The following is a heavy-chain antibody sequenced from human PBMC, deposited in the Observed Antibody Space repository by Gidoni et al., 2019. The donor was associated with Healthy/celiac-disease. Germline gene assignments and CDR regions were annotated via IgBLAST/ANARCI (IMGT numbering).Heavy chain of an antibody. V-gene: IGHV4-38-2*02. Sequence: QVQLQESGPGLVKPSETLSLTCTVSGYSLSSGYYWGWIRQPPGKGLEWIGSIYHSGSTYYNPSLKSRVTISVDTSKNQFSLKLSSVTAADTAVYYCARGDFVVVVAATHGYYFDYWGQGTLVTVSS. CDR1: GYSLSSGYY. J-gene: IGHJ4*02. CDR2: IYHSGST. D-gene: IGHD2-15*01. CDR3: ARGDFVVVVAATHGYYFDY.